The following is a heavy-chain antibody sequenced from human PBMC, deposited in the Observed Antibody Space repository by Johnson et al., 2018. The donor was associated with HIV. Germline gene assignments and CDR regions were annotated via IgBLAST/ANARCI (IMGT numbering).Heavy chain of an antibody. CDR3: AKSSVTDAFDI. D-gene: IGHD6-19*01. CDR1: GFTFSSYG. J-gene: IGHJ3*02. CDR2: ISYDGSNK. Sequence: QLVESGGGVVQPGRSLRLSCAASGFTFSSYGMHWVRQAPGKGLEWVAVISYDGSNKYYADSVKGRFTISRDNSKNTLYLQMNSLRAEDTAVYYCAKSSVTDAFDIWGQGTMVTVSS. V-gene: IGHV3-30*18.